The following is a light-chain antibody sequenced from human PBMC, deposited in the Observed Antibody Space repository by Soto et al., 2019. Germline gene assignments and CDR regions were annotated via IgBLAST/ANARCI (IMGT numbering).Light chain of an antibody. CDR2: EVN. Sequence: QSVLIPPPSASGSPGQSVTLSCTGTSSDVGGYGYVSWYQQHPGKAPKLMISEVNNRPSGVSNRFSGSKSGNTASLSGSGLQAEDEADYHGSSYGGSNHYGFGTGNKVTVL. CDR3: SSYGGSNHYG. CDR1: SSDVGGYGY. J-gene: IGLJ1*01. V-gene: IGLV2-8*01.